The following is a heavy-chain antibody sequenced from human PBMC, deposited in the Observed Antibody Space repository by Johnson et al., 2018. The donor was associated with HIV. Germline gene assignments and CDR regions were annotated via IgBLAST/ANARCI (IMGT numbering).Heavy chain of an antibody. CDR1: GFTFSSSW. J-gene: IGHJ3*02. CDR2: INSDGSST. D-gene: IGHD3-22*01. V-gene: IGHV3-74*02. CDR3: ARQLKYYYDSSGYYYLSSAAFDI. Sequence: VQLVESGGGFVQPGGSLRLSCAASGFTFSSSWMHWVRQAPGKGLVWVSRINSDGSSTSYADSVKGRFTISRDNAKNTLYLQMNSLRAEDTAVYYCARQLKYYYDSSGYYYLSSAAFDIWGQGTMVTVSS.